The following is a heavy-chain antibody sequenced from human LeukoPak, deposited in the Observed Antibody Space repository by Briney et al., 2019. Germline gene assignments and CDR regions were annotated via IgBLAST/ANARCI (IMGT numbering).Heavy chain of an antibody. D-gene: IGHD2-2*01. CDR3: ARGASVRVVPMSYYYAMDV. CDR2: IVPISDTT. CDR1: GDTFSTYA. J-gene: IGHJ6*04. V-gene: IGHV1-69*06. Sequence: SVKVSCKASGDTFSTYAFNCVRQAPGQGLEWTGGIVPISDTTNYAQTLQGRVTITADKSTNPVHMELSSLTSEDTGVYYCARGASVRVVPMSYYYAMDVWGEGTPVIVSS.